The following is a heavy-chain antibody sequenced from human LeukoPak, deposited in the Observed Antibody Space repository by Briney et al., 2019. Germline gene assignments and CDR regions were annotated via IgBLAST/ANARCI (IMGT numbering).Heavy chain of an antibody. CDR1: GFTVSSNY. J-gene: IGHJ4*02. V-gene: IGHV3-53*05. CDR2: IHSGGST. CDR3: AKDRGDSSGLIDY. D-gene: IGHD3-22*01. Sequence: GGSLRLSCAVSGFTVSSNYMIWVRQAPGKGLEWVSVIHSGGSTYYADSVKGRFTISRDNSKNTLYLQMNSLRAEDTAVYYCAKDRGDSSGLIDYWGQGTLVTVSS.